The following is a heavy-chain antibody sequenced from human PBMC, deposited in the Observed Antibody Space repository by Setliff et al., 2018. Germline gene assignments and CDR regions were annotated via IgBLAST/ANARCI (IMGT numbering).Heavy chain of an antibody. CDR1: GYTFTGYY. V-gene: IGHV1-2*04. D-gene: IGHD4-17*01. CDR2: INPNSGGT. CDR3: ARTESPDTYGDPDDAFDI. J-gene: IGHJ3*02. Sequence: GASVKVSCKASGYTFTGYYMHWVRQAPGQGLEWMGWINPNSGGTNYAQKFQGWVTMTRNSSISTAYMELSTLRVEDTAVYYCARTESPDTYGDPDDAFDIWGQGTMVTVSS.